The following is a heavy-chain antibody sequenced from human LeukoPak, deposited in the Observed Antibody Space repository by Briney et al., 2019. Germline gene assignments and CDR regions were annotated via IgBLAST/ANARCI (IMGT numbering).Heavy chain of an antibody. J-gene: IGHJ4*02. V-gene: IGHV3-66*01. CDR2: IYSDGST. CDR1: GFTVSDNY. Sequence: PGGSLRLSCAASGFTVSDNYMSWVRQAPGKGLERVSVIYSDGSTYYADSVKGRFTISRDNSKNTVYLQMNSLRAEDTAVYYCARDPGYSYGYDYWGQGTLITVSS. D-gene: IGHD5-18*01. CDR3: ARDPGYSYGYDY.